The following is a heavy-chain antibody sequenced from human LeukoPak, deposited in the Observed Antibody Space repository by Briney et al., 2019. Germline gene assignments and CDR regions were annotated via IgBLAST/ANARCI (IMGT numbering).Heavy chain of an antibody. CDR3: ARQVGDGYNYLVGY. V-gene: IGHV4-39*01. J-gene: IGHJ4*02. CDR1: GGSISSSSYY. Sequence: SETLSLTCTVSGGSISSSSYYWGWIRQPPGKGLEWIGSIYYSGSTYYNPSLKSRVTISVDTSKNQFSLKLSSVTAADTAVYYCARQVGDGYNYLVGYWGQGTLVTVSS. D-gene: IGHD5-24*01. CDR2: IYYSGST.